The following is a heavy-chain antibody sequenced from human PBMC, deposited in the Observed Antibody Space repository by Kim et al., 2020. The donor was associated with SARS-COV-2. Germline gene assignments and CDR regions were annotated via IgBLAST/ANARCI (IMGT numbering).Heavy chain of an antibody. J-gene: IGHJ4*02. CDR3: AKVGAALGFDY. V-gene: IGHV3-23*01. CDR2: N. Sequence: NYYADSGKGRFTISRDNSKNTLYLQMNSLRAEDTAVYYCAKVGAALGFDYWGQGTLVTVSS. D-gene: IGHD3-16*01.